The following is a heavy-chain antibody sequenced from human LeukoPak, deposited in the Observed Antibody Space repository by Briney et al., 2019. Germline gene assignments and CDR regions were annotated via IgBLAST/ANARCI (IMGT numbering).Heavy chain of an antibody. CDR1: GYTFTGYY. J-gene: IGHJ4*02. CDR3: ARITSARVFDY. CDR2: IIPIFGTA. V-gene: IGHV1-69*13. Sequence: ASVKVSCKASGYTFTGYYMHWVRQAPGQGLEWMGGIIPIFGTANYAQKFQGRVTITADESTSTAYMELSSLRSEDTAVYYCARITSARVFDYWGQGTLVTVSS. D-gene: IGHD3-10*01.